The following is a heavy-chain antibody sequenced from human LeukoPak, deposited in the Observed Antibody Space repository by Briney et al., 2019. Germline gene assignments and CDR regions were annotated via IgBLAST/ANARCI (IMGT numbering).Heavy chain of an antibody. D-gene: IGHD3-16*01. CDR3: ARSLYSAGPFDY. J-gene: IGHJ4*02. CDR2: IYTSGST. CDR1: GGSISSYY. V-gene: IGHV4-4*07. Sequence: SETLSLTCTVSGGSISSYYWSWIRQPAGKGLEWIGRIYTSGSTNYNPSLKSRVTISVDTSKNQFSLKLSSVTAADTAVYYCARSLYSAGPFDYWGQGTLVTVSS.